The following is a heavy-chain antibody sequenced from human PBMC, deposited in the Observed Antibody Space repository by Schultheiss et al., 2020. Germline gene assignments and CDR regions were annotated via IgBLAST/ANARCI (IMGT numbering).Heavy chain of an antibody. J-gene: IGHJ4*02. D-gene: IGHD2-15*01. CDR3: ARDGGYCSGGSCYPYFDY. CDR1: GGSISSGGYY. CDR2: IYTSGST. V-gene: IGHV4-61*02. Sequence: SETLSLTCTVSGGSISSGGYYWSWIRQPAGKGLEWIGRIYTSGSTNYNPSLKSRVTISVDTSKNQFSLKLSSVTAADTAVYYCARDGGYCSGGSCYPYFDYWGQGTLVTVSS.